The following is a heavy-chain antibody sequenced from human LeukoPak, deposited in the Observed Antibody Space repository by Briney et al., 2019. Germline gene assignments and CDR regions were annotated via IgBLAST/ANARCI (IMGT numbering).Heavy chain of an antibody. V-gene: IGHV3-48*04. CDR2: ISGSSSTI. CDR3: ARGVCSGAGCYSGGNWFDP. D-gene: IGHD2-15*01. J-gene: IGHJ5*02. CDR1: GFTLSSYA. Sequence: PGGSLRLSCAASGFTLSSYAMNWVRQASGKGLEWVSYISGSSSTIYYAGSVKGRFTISRDNAKNSLYLQMNSLRAEDTVVYYCARGVCSGAGCYSGGNWFDPWGQGTLVTVSS.